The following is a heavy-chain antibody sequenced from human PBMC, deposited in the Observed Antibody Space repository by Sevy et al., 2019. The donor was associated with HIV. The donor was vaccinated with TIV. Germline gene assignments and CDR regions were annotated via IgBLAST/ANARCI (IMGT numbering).Heavy chain of an antibody. Sequence: ASVKVSCKASGYTFSSYGISWVRQAPGQGLEWMGWISDYNGYTNYAHKFQGRVTRSTETSKRTANMELGSLRSDDTAVYFCAREGYYYRSGTYRPPNYYGMDVWGQGTAVTVSS. CDR2: ISDYNGYT. D-gene: IGHD3-10*01. J-gene: IGHJ6*02. CDR3: AREGYYYRSGTYRPPNYYGMDV. CDR1: GYTFSSYG. V-gene: IGHV1-18*01.